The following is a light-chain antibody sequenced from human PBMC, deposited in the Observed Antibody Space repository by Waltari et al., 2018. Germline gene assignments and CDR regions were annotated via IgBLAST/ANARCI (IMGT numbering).Light chain of an antibody. CDR1: GSNIGAGHD. J-gene: IGLJ3*02. Sequence: QSVLTQPPSVSGAPGQRVTISCTGSGSNIGAGHDVPWYPQLPRAAPKLLIYGSSTRPLGVPDRFFGSTSGTSASLAITGLQAEDEADYYCQSYDTSLSVVFGGGTKLTVL. CDR2: GSS. CDR3: QSYDTSLSVV. V-gene: IGLV1-40*01.